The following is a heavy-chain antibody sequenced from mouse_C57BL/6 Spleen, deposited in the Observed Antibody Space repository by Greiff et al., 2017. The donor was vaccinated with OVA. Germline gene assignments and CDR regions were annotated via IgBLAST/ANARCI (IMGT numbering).Heavy chain of an antibody. CDR2: INPNNGGT. D-gene: IGHD2-4*01. J-gene: IGHJ2*01. CDR3: ARSYDYVYYFDY. CDR1: GYTFTDYN. Sequence: EVQLQQSGTELVKPGASVKIPCKASGYTFTDYNMDWVKQSHGKSLEWIGYINPNNGGTIYNQKFKGKATLTVDKSSSTAYMELRSLTSEDTAVYSCARSYDYVYYFDYWCQGTTLTGSS. V-gene: IGHV1-18*01.